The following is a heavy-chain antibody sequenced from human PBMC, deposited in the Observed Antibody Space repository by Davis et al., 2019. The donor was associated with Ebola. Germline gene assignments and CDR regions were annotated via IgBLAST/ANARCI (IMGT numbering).Heavy chain of an antibody. V-gene: IGHV4-34*01. J-gene: IGHJ4*02. Sequence: PSETLSLTCAVYGGSFSGYYWSWIRQPPGKGLEWIGEINHSGSTNYNPSLKSRVTISVDTSKNQFSLKLSSVTAADTAVYYCARGRGAYYYGSGSYYFDYWGQGTLVTVSS. CDR3: ARGRGAYYYGSGSYYFDY. D-gene: IGHD3-10*01. CDR1: GGSFSGYY. CDR2: INHSGST.